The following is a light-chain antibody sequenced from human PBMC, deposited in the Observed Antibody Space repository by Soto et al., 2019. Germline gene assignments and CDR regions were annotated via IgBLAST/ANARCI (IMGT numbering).Light chain of an antibody. CDR2: RSD. Sequence: QSVLTQPPSTSGTPGQGVTISGSGSSSNIGSNHVYWYQQFPGMAPKLLMYRSDQRPTGVPDRFSGSKSGTSASLAISGLRSDDEADYYCSARDDSLSGVVFGGGTKLTVL. CDR3: SARDDSLSGVV. J-gene: IGLJ2*01. V-gene: IGLV1-47*01. CDR1: SSNIGSNH.